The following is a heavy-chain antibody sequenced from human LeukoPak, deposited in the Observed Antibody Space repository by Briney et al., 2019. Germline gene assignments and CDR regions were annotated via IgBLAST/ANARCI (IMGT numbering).Heavy chain of an antibody. V-gene: IGHV1-69*06. CDR3: ARDYYDGSGYYDWFDH. CDR2: IIPIFGTA. CDR1: GGTFSSYA. D-gene: IGHD3-22*01. J-gene: IGHJ5*02. Sequence: SVSVSCTASGGTFSSYAISWVRQAPGQGLEWVGGIIPIFGTANYAQKFQGRVPITADKSTSTSYMELSSLRSEDTAVYYCARDYYDGSGYYDWFDHWGQGTLVTVSS.